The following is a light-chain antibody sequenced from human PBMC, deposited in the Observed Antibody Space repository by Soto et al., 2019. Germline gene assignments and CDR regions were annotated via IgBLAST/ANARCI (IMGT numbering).Light chain of an antibody. CDR2: EVS. J-gene: IGLJ2*01. CDR3: GSYSSSNTLGV. V-gene: IGLV2-14*01. Sequence: QSALTQPASVSGSPGQSITISCSGTSSDVGGYKYVSWYQQHPGKAPKLMIYEVSNRPAGVSNSFSCSKSGKPASLYISGLQAEDEAGYFCGSYSSSNTLGVFGGGTTLTVL. CDR1: SSDVGGYKY.